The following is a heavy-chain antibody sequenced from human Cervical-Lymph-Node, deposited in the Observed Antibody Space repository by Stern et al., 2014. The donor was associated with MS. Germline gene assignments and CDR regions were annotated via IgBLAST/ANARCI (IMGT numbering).Heavy chain of an antibody. CDR3: ARSSETSDRWYSLGYDL. V-gene: IGHV1-69*01. J-gene: IGHJ5*02. D-gene: IGHD6-13*01. CDR1: GGTFSKFP. CDR2: IFPGFGTP. Sequence: VQLVESGAEVTKPGSSVKVSCKASGGTFSKFPSRWVRTAPGQGLAWMGGIFPGFGTPTYAQEFRGRVRIAADVSTSTVYMELSSLRSDDTAVYYCARSSETSDRWYSLGYDLWGQGTLVTVSS.